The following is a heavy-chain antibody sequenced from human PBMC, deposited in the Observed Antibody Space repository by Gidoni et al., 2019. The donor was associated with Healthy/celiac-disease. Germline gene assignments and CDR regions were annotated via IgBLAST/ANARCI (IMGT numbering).Heavy chain of an antibody. CDR3: ASRHCSGGSCYPTTVGY. CDR2: IYYSGST. D-gene: IGHD2-15*01. CDR1: GGSISSSSYY. Sequence: QLQLQESGPGLVKPSETLSLPCTVSGGSISSSSYYWGWIRQPPGKGLEWIGSIYYSGSTYYNPSLKSRVTISVDTSKNQFSLKLSSVTAADTAVYYCASRHCSGGSCYPTTVGYWGQGTLVTVSS. V-gene: IGHV4-39*01. J-gene: IGHJ4*02.